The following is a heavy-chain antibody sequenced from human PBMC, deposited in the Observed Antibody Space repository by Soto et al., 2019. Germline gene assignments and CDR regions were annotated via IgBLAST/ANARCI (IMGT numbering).Heavy chain of an antibody. CDR2: IYHSGGT. CDR1: GGSISSGGYS. J-gene: IGHJ4*02. CDR3: ASSTYDSAIPLYY. D-gene: IGHD3-22*01. Sequence: LSETLSLTCAVSGGSISSGGYSCSWIRQPPGKGLEWIGYIYHSGGTYYNPSLKSRVTISVDRSKKQFSLKLSSVTAPDTAVYYCASSTYDSAIPLYYWGKGTLVTV. V-gene: IGHV4-30-2*01.